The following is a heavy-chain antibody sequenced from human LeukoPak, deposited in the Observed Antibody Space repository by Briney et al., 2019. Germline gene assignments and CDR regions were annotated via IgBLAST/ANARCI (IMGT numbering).Heavy chain of an antibody. D-gene: IGHD2-15*01. Sequence: PSETLSLTCTVSGGSISSGGYYWSWIRQHPGKGLEWFGYIYYSGSTYYNPSLKSRVTISVDTSKNQFSLKLSSVTAADTAVYYCARGGCSGGSCYCAYWGQGTLVTVSS. J-gene: IGHJ4*02. CDR1: GGSISSGGYY. CDR2: IYYSGST. V-gene: IGHV4-31*03. CDR3: ARGGCSGGSCYCAY.